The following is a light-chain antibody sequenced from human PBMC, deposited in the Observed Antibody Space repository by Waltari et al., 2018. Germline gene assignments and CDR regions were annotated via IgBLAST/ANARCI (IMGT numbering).Light chain of an antibody. J-gene: IGKJ1*01. V-gene: IGKV3-20*01. CDR2: GAS. CDR3: QHYLRLPVT. CDR1: QSVSRA. Sequence: EIGLTQSPGTLSLSLGERATVSCRASQSVSRALAWYQQKPGQAPRLLIYGASTRATGIPDRFSGSGSWTDFSLTISRLEPDDFAVYYCQHYLRLPVTFGQGTTVEI.